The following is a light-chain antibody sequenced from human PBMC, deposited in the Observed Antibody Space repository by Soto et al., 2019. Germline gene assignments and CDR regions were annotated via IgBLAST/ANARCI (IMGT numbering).Light chain of an antibody. J-gene: IGLJ1*01. CDR2: DVS. Sequence: QSALTQPASVSGSPGQSITISCTGTSSDVGGYNYVSWYQQHPGKAPKFMIYDVSNRPSGVSNRFSGSKSGNTASLTISGLQAKDEADYSCCSYTTSNTRQIVFGTGTKVTVL. CDR3: CSYTTSNTRQIV. CDR1: SSDVGGYNY. V-gene: IGLV2-14*01.